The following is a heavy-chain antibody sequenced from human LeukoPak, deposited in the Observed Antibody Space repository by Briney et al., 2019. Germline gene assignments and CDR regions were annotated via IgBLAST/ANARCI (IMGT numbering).Heavy chain of an antibody. D-gene: IGHD3-22*01. J-gene: IGHJ4*02. CDR2: IYSGGST. Sequence: GGSLRLSCAASGFTVSSNYMSWVRQAPGKGLEWVSVIYSGGSTYYADSVKGRFTISRDNSKNTLYLQMSSLRAEDTAVYYCATIGSRFDSSGYSQLGYFNYWGQGTLATVSS. V-gene: IGHV3-53*01. CDR3: ATIGSRFDSSGYSQLGYFNY. CDR1: GFTVSSNY.